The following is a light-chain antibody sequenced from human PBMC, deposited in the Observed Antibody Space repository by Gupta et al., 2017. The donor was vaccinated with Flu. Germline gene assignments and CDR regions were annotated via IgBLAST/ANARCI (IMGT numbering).Light chain of an antibody. J-gene: IGLJ1*01. CDR2: EVN. Sequence: QSALTQPPYASGSPGQSVTISCAGTSSEIGAYDYVSWYQQHPGKAPKLMIYEVNKRPSGVPDRFSGSKSGNTASLTVSRLQADDEADYYCNSYAGSNIYVFGTGTKVTVL. CDR3: NSYAGSNIYV. V-gene: IGLV2-8*01. CDR1: SSEIGAYDY.